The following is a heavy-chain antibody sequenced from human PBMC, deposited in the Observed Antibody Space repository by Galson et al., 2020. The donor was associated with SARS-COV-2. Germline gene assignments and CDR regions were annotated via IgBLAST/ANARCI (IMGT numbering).Heavy chain of an antibody. CDR2: IRNKVYGGTT. CDR1: GFTFGDYA. Sequence: GGSLRLSCTTSGFTFGDYAMSWFRQAPGKGLEWVGFIRNKVYGGTTEYAASVRGRFTISRDDSKSIAYLQMNSLKSEDTAVYYCTRGVNYYDSSGYYSFDYWGQGTLVTVSS. V-gene: IGHV3-49*03. CDR3: TRGVNYYDSSGYYSFDY. D-gene: IGHD3-22*01. J-gene: IGHJ4*02.